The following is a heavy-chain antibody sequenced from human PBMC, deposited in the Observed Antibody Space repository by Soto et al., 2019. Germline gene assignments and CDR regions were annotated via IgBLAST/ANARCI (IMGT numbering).Heavy chain of an antibody. Sequence: SETLSLTCTVSGGSISSYYWSWIRQPPGKGLEWIGYIYYSGSTNYNPSLKSRVTISVDTSKNQFSLKLSSVTAADTAVYYCARGRLWFGDSDYYYMDVWGKGTTVTVSS. CDR3: ARGRLWFGDSDYYYMDV. CDR1: GGSISSYY. V-gene: IGHV4-59*01. J-gene: IGHJ6*03. CDR2: IYYSGST. D-gene: IGHD3-10*01.